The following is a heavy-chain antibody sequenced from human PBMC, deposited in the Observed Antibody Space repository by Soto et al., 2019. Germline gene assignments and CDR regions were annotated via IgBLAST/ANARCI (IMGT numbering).Heavy chain of an antibody. Sequence: PGGSLRLSCAASGFTFSSYAMSWVRQAPGKGLEWVSAISGSGGSTYYADSVKGRFTISRDNSKNTLYLQMNSLRAEDTAVYYCAKLSGSYYEYGMDVWGQGTTVTVSS. J-gene: IGHJ6*02. D-gene: IGHD1-26*01. CDR2: ISGSGGST. CDR1: GFTFSSYA. V-gene: IGHV3-23*01. CDR3: AKLSGSYYEYGMDV.